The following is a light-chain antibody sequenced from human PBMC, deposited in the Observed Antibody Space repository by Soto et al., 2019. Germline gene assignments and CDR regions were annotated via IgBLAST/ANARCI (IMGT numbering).Light chain of an antibody. V-gene: IGKV1-5*01. CDR1: QTISSW. CDR3: QQYNDWPT. CDR2: AAS. Sequence: EIVMTQSPNSLAGSVGDIVTVTCRASQTISSWLAWYQQKPGKAPKLLIYAASSLQSGVPSRFSGSGSGTEFTLTISSLQSEDFAVYYCQQYNDWPTFGQVTKVDIK. J-gene: IGKJ1*01.